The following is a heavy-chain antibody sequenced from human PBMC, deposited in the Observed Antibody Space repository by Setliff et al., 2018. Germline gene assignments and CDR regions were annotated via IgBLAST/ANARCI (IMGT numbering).Heavy chain of an antibody. CDR3: ARADHLVTTTFDY. CDR1: GYSLSNYV. Sequence: ASVKVSCKASGYSLSNYVMNWVRQAPGQGLEWMGWINTKTGDPTYAQGYTGRFAFSLVTSDSATYLDISNLKAEDTATYYCARADHLVTTTFDYWGQGTLVTASS. V-gene: IGHV7-4-1*02. D-gene: IGHD4-17*01. CDR2: INTKTGDP. J-gene: IGHJ4*01.